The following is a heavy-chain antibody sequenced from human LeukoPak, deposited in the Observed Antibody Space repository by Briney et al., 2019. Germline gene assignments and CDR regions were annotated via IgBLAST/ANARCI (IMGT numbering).Heavy chain of an antibody. J-gene: IGHJ3*02. Sequence: PSETLSVTCADPGGSISSYYWSWIRQPAGEGLEWIGRIYTSGSTNYNPSLKSRVTISVDKSKNRFSLKLSSVTAADTAVYYCVGAVAGRDAFDIWGQGTMVTVSS. CDR2: IYTSGST. CDR1: GGSISSYY. D-gene: IGHD6-19*01. CDR3: VGAVAGRDAFDI. V-gene: IGHV4-4*07.